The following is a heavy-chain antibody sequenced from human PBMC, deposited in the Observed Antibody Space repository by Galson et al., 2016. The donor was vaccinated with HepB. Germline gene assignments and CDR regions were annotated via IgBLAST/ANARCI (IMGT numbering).Heavy chain of an antibody. D-gene: IGHD7-27*01. J-gene: IGHJ4*02. V-gene: IGHV3-13*01. CDR2: IGSVGDT. CDR1: GFALSSYD. Sequence: SLRLSCAASGFALSSYDMHWVRQHTGKGPVWVSAIGSVGDTYYPAAVRGRFTVSRENAKNSLYLQMNSLRVGYTAVYYCVRGVGKSDFDLWGQGSLGTFSS. CDR3: VRGVGKSDFDL.